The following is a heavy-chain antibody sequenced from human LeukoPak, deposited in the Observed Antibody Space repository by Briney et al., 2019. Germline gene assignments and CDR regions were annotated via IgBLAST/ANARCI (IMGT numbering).Heavy chain of an antibody. V-gene: IGHV3-48*04. CDR1: GFTFSSYS. D-gene: IGHD1-26*01. CDR2: ISSSSSTI. Sequence: PGGSLRLSCAASGFTFSSYSMNWVRQAPGKGREGVSYISSSSSTIYYADSVKGRFTISRDNAKNSLYLQMNSLRAEDTAVYYCAREGWELLSRGYFDYWGQGTLVTVSS. CDR3: AREGWELLSRGYFDY. J-gene: IGHJ4*02.